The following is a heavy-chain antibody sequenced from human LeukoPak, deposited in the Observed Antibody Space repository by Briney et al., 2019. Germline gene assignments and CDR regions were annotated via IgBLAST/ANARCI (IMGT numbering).Heavy chain of an antibody. CDR3: ARERVYCTNGVCYNIYFDY. CDR2: INHSGST. J-gene: IGHJ4*02. CDR1: GGSFSGYY. Sequence: SEALSLICAVYGGSFSGYYWSWIRQPPGKGLEWIGEINHSGSTNYNPSLKSRVTISVDTSKNQFSLKLSSVTAADTAVYYCARERVYCTNGVCYNIYFDYWGQGTLVTVSS. D-gene: IGHD2-8*01. V-gene: IGHV4-34*01.